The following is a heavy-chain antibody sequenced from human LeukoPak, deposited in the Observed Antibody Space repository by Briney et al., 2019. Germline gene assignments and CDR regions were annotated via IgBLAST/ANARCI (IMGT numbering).Heavy chain of an antibody. CDR3: ARRPLGIAAAATIDY. J-gene: IGHJ4*02. D-gene: IGHD6-13*01. V-gene: IGHV4-34*01. Sequence: PSETLSLTCAVYGGSFSGYYWSWIRQPPGKGLEWIGEINHSGSTNYNPSLKSRVTISVDTSKNQFSLKLSSVTAADTAVYYCARRPLGIAAAATIDYWGQGTLVTVPP. CDR1: GGSFSGYY. CDR2: INHSGST.